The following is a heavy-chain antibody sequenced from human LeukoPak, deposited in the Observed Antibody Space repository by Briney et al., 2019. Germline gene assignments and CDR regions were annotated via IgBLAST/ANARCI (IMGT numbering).Heavy chain of an antibody. CDR3: ASEWELLNYFDY. J-gene: IGHJ4*02. Sequence: GGSLRLSCAASGFTFSSYWMSWVRQAPGKGLEWVANIKQGGSEKYYVDSVKGRFTISRDNAKNSLYLQMNSLRAEDTAVYYCASEWELLNYFDYWGQGTLVTVSS. CDR2: IKQGGSEK. CDR1: GFTFSSYW. V-gene: IGHV3-7*01. D-gene: IGHD1-26*01.